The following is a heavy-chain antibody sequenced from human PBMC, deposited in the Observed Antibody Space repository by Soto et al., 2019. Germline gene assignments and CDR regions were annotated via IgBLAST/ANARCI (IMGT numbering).Heavy chain of an antibody. CDR2: ITGGGGGT. Sequence: GGSLRLSCAASGFPFSGYAMSWVRQAPGKGLEWVSAITGGGGGTYYADSVKGRFTISRDNSKSTLYLQMNSLRAEDTALYYCAKAPSSGGFSFDYWGQGTPVTVSS. V-gene: IGHV3-23*01. CDR3: AKAPSSGGFSFDY. CDR1: GFPFSGYA. J-gene: IGHJ4*02. D-gene: IGHD1-26*01.